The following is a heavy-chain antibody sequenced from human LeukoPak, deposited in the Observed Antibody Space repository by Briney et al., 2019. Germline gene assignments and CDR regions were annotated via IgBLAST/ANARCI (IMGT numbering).Heavy chain of an antibody. Sequence: PGGSLRLSCAASGFTFSRYRMSWVRQAPGKGLEWVANIKEDGSERYYEDSVKGRFTISRDNAKNSLYLQMNSLRAEDTAVYYCARGGWSSSWPTALDYWGQGTLVTVSS. CDR2: IKEDGSER. CDR1: GFTFSRYR. J-gene: IGHJ4*02. D-gene: IGHD6-13*01. CDR3: ARGGWSSSWPTALDY. V-gene: IGHV3-7*01.